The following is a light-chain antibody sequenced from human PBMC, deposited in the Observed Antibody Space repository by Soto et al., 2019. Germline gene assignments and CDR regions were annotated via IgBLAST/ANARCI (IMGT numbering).Light chain of an antibody. Sequence: DIPMTQSPSSVSASVGDRVTITCRASQAIDSWLAWYQQKPGEAPKLLIFTGSLLHSGVPPRFSGSGSGTYFTLTISSLQPEDFATYYCQQTLSFPPTFGQGTKV. V-gene: IGKV1-12*01. J-gene: IGKJ1*01. CDR2: TGS. CDR3: QQTLSFPPT. CDR1: QAIDSW.